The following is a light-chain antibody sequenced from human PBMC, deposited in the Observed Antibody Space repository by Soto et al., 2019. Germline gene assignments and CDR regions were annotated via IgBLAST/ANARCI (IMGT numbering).Light chain of an antibody. J-gene: IGKJ2*01. V-gene: IGKV3-15*01. CDR3: QQGHNWALT. Sequence: EIVMTQSPATLSVSPGERATLSCRASQSITSELAWYQQKPGQPPRLLIYGASTRATGVPARFSGSGSGSEFTLTISGLQSEDFAFYYCQQGHNWALTFGQGTRLEI. CDR1: QSITSE. CDR2: GAS.